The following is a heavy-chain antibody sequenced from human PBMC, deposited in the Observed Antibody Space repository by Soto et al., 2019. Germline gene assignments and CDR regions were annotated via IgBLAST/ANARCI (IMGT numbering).Heavy chain of an antibody. CDR1: GGSISSGDYY. Sequence: PSETLSLTCTVSGGSISSGDYYWSWIRQPPGEGLEWIGYIYYSGSTYYNPSLKSRVTISVDTSKNQFSLKLSSVTAADTAVYYCARDRDYYDSSGYLDAFDIWGQGTMVTVSS. D-gene: IGHD3-22*01. CDR3: ARDRDYYDSSGYLDAFDI. CDR2: IYYSGST. J-gene: IGHJ3*02. V-gene: IGHV4-30-4*01.